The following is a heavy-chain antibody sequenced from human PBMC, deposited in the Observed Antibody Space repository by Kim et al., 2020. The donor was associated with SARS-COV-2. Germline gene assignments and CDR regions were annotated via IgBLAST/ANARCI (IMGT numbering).Heavy chain of an antibody. J-gene: IGHJ6*02. CDR3: ARDRTTVSPYGMDV. V-gene: IGHV1-18*01. D-gene: IGHD4-17*01. CDR2: ISAFNGDT. Sequence: ASVKVSCKASGYTFTSYAISWVRQAPGQGLEWMGWISAFNGDTNYAQRLQGRVTMTTDTSTSTAYMELRSLTSDDTAVYYCARDRTTVSPYGMDVWGQGT. CDR1: GYTFTSYA.